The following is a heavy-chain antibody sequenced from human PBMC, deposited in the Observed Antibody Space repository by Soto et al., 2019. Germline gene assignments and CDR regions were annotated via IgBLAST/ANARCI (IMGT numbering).Heavy chain of an antibody. V-gene: IGHV4-59*01. J-gene: IGHJ6*02. CDR2: MYNTGST. CDR1: GGSISGYY. CDR3: ARDLWGYCGTDCYPLDV. D-gene: IGHD2-21*02. Sequence: ETLSLTCTVSGGSISGYYWSWIRQPPAKGLEWIGYMYNTGSTVYNPSFKSRVTISVDTSKNQFSLKLNSVTAADTAVYYCARDLWGYCGTDCYPLDVWGQGTTVTVSS.